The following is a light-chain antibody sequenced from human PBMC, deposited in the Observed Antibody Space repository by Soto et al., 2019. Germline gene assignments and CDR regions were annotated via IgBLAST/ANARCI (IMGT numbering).Light chain of an antibody. J-gene: IGKJ3*01. CDR1: QAISNF. Sequence: DIQMTQSPSSLSASVGDRVTITCRASQAISNFLAWYQQKPGKVPKLLIYATSTLQSGVPSRFSGSGSGTDFTLTISSLQPEDFATYYCQNYNSVPYTFGPGTKVDTK. CDR3: QNYNSVPYT. CDR2: ATS. V-gene: IGKV1-27*01.